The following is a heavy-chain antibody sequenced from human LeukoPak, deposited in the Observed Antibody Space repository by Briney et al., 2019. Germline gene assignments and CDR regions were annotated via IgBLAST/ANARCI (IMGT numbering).Heavy chain of an antibody. D-gene: IGHD6-13*01. CDR3: ARASAAAAGRRVDY. CDR1: GYTFTSYY. Sequence: ASVKVSCKASGYTFTSYYMHWVRQAPGQGVEWLGIINPSGGSTNYAQKFQGRVTMTRDTSTSTVYMDLSSLRSEDTAVYYCARASAAAAGRRVDYWGQGTLVTVSS. V-gene: IGHV1-46*01. CDR2: INPSGGST. J-gene: IGHJ4*02.